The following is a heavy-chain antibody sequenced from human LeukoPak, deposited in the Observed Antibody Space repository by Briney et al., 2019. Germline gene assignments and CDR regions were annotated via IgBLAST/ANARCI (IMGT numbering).Heavy chain of an antibody. CDR3: AREGWEVAAGYYYYMDV. J-gene: IGHJ6*03. CDR2: IYTSGST. D-gene: IGHD2-15*01. CDR1: GGSIGGGSYY. V-gene: IGHV4-61*02. Sequence: SETLSLTCTVSGGSIGGGSYYWSWIRQPAGKGLEWIGRIYTSGSTNYNPSLKSRVTISVDTSKNQLSLKLSSVSAADTAIYYCAREGWEVAAGYYYYMDVWGKGTTVTVSS.